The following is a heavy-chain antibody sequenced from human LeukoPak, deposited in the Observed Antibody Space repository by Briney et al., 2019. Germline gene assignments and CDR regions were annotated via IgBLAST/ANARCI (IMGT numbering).Heavy chain of an antibody. CDR2: INPNSGGT. CDR1: GYTFTGYY. V-gene: IGHV1-2*02. J-gene: IGHJ4*02. D-gene: IGHD6-13*01. CDR3: ARDIDSSSLYYFDY. Sequence: ASVKVSCKASGYTFTGYYMHWVRQAPGQGLEWMGWINPNSGGTNYAQKFQGRVTMTRDTSISTAYMELSGLRSDDTAVYYCARDIDSSSLYYFDYWGQGTLVTVSS.